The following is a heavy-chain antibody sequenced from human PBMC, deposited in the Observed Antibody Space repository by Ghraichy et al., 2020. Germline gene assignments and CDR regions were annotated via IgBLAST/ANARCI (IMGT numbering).Heavy chain of an antibody. V-gene: IGHV4-59*08. CDR1: GGSISGYY. CDR2: IHYSGTT. J-gene: IGHJ6*02. D-gene: IGHD3-10*01. CDR3: ARLPPLTQIRGASYSYRARDV. Sequence: SETLSLTCTVSGGSISGYYWSWVRQPPGKGLEWIGYIHYSGTTNYNYSLKSRLTISVDTSKNQFSLRLSSVTAADTAVDYCARLPPLTQIRGASYSYRARDVWGQGTAGTDSS.